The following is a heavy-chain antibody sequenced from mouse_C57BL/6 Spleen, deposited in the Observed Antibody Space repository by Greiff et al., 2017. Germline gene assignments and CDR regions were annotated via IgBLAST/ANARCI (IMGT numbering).Heavy chain of an antibody. CDR2: ISSGSSTI. CDR3: ARGAAQSWFAY. D-gene: IGHD3-2*02. Sequence: EVKLMESGGGLVKPGGSLKLSCAASGFTFSDYGMHWVRQAPEKGLEWVAYISSGSSTIYYADTVKGRFTISRYNAKNTLFLQRTSLRSEDTAMYYCARGAAQSWFAYWGQGTLVTVSA. V-gene: IGHV5-17*01. CDR1: GFTFSDYG. J-gene: IGHJ3*01.